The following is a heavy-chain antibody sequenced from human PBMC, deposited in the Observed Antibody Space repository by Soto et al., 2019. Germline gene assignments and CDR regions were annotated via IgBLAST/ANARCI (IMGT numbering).Heavy chain of an antibody. J-gene: IGHJ4*02. CDR2: ISSTTNYI. V-gene: IGHV3-21*06. CDR3: ARESEDLTSNFDY. Sequence: GGSLRLSCAASGFTFTRYSMNWVRQAPGKGLEWVSSISSTTNYIYYGDSMKGRFTISRDNAKNSLYLEMNSLRAEDTAVYYCARESEDLTSNFDYCGQGPLVTVSS. CDR1: GFTFTRYS.